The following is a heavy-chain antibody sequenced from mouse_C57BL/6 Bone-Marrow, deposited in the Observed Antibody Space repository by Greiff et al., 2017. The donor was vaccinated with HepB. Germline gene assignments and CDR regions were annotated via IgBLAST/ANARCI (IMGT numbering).Heavy chain of an antibody. CDR1: GYAFTNYL. J-gene: IGHJ3*01. D-gene: IGHD2-3*01. CDR2: INPGSGGT. V-gene: IGHV1-54*01. CDR3: AREGWLLRLFAY. Sequence: VKLMESGAELVRPGTSVKVSCKASGYAFTNYLIEWVKQRPGQGLEWIGVINPGSGGTNYNVKFKGKATLTADKSSSTAYMQLSSLTSEDSAVYFCAREGWLLRLFAYWGQGTLVTVSA.